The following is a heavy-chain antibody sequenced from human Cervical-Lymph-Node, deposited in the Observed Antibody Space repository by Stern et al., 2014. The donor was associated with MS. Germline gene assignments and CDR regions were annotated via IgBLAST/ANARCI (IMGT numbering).Heavy chain of an antibody. V-gene: IGHV4-30-2*01. J-gene: IGHJ3*01. CDR3: ARGGVIYTQDRNGFDV. Sequence: VQLVESGSGQAKPSQTLSLTCAVSGGSISSGGSSWNWIRQPPGKGLEWIGFIYHSGSTYYNPSLKGRVFISGDTSKNQFALNLRSVTAADTAVYYCARGGVIYTQDRNGFDVWGQGTMVTVSS. CDR1: GGSISSGGSS. CDR2: IYHSGST. D-gene: IGHD2-21*01.